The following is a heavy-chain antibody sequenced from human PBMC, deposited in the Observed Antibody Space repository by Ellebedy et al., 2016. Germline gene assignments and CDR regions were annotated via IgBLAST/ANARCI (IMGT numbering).Heavy chain of an antibody. J-gene: IGHJ4*02. CDR1: GFTFSTYA. CDR2: ISSNGGST. Sequence: GESLKISXSASGFTFSTYAMHWVRQAPGKGLEYVSAISSNGGSTDYADSVKGRFTISRDNSKNTLYLQMNSLRAEDTAVYYCARERIHTYYFDYWGQGTLVTVSS. V-gene: IGHV3-64*04. D-gene: IGHD2-15*01. CDR3: ARERIHTYYFDY.